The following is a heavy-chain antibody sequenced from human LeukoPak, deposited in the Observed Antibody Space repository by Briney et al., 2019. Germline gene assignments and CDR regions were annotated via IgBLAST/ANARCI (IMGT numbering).Heavy chain of an antibody. Sequence: SETLSLTCAVYGGSFSGYYWSWIRQPPGKGLEWIGEINHSGSTNYNPSLKSRVTISVDTSKNQFSLRLSSVAAADTAVYYCARHDMDDLLTGFDYWGQGILVTVSS. J-gene: IGHJ4*02. CDR3: ARHDMDDLLTGFDY. CDR1: GGSFSGYY. V-gene: IGHV4-34*01. D-gene: IGHD3-9*01. CDR2: INHSGST.